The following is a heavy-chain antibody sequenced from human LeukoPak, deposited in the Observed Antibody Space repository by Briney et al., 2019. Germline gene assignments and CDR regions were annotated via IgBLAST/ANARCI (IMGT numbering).Heavy chain of an antibody. CDR3: ARKLLLSTALAAFDI. CDR1: GFTVSSNC. D-gene: IGHD2-15*01. J-gene: IGHJ3*02. Sequence: PGGSLRLSCAASGFTVSSNCVSWVRQAPGKGLEWVSVFYSGGSTYYADFVKGRFTISRDSSKNTLYLQMNSLRAEDTAVYYCARKLLLSTALAAFDIWGQGTIVTVSS. CDR2: FYSGGST. V-gene: IGHV3-66*01.